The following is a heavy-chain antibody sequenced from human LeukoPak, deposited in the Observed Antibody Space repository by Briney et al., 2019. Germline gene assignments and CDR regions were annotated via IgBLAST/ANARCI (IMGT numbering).Heavy chain of an antibody. Sequence: HPGGSLRLSCAASGFTFDDYAMHWVRQAPGKGLEWVSGISWNSGSIGYADSVKGRFTISRDNAKNYLYLQMNSLRAEDTALYYCARRGYSYVCDYWGPGTLVTVSS. CDR1: GFTFDDYA. CDR3: ARRGYSYVCDY. CDR2: ISWNSGSI. V-gene: IGHV3-9*01. J-gene: IGHJ4*01. D-gene: IGHD5-18*01.